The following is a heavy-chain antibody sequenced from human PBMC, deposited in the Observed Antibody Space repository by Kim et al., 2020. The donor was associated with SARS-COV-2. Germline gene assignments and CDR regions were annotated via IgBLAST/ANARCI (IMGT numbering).Heavy chain of an antibody. D-gene: IGHD6-6*01. V-gene: IGHV3-30*18. J-gene: IGHJ4*02. Sequence: GGSLRLSCAASGFTFSSYGMHWVRQAPGKGLEWVAVISYDGSNKYYADSVKGRFTISRDNSKNTLYLQMNSLRAEDTAVYYCAKGSSSSGQRNNFDYWGQGTLVTVSS. CDR1: GFTFSSYG. CDR3: AKGSSSSGQRNNFDY. CDR2: ISYDGSNK.